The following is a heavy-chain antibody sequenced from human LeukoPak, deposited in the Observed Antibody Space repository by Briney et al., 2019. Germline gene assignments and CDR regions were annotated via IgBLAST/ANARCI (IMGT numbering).Heavy chain of an antibody. CDR1: GYTFTSYG. V-gene: IGHV1-18*01. D-gene: IGHD3-3*01. CDR3: ARDLAVLRFLEWLFDY. CDR2: ISAYNGNT. J-gene: IGHJ4*02. Sequence: ASVKVSCKASGYTFTSYGMSWVRQAPGQGLEWMGWISAYNGNTNYAQKLQGRVTMTTDTSTSTAYMELRSLRSDDTAVYYCARDLAVLRFLEWLFDYWGQGTLVTVSS.